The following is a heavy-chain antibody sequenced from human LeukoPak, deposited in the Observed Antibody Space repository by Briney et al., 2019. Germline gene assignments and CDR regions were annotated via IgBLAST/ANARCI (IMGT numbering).Heavy chain of an antibody. J-gene: IGHJ6*03. V-gene: IGHV4-34*01. D-gene: IGHD3-9*01. Sequence: SETLSLTCAVYGGSFSGYYWTWIRQPPGKGLEWIGEINHSGSTNYIPSLKSRVTVSVDTSKNQFSLKLSSVTAADTAVYYCGRGQGVRYFYWLSEGAYYYYMDVWGKGTTVTVSS. CDR2: INHSGST. CDR3: GRGQGVRYFYWLSEGAYYYYMDV. CDR1: GGSFSGYY.